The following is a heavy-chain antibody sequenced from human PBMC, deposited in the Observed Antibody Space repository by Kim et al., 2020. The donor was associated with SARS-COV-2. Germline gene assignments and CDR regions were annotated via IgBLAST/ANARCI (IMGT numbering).Heavy chain of an antibody. Sequence: GGSLRLSCAASGFTFSSYAMSWVRQAPGKGLEWVSTISGSGGSTYYADSVKGRFTISRDNSKNTLYLQMNSLRAEDTAVYYRAKSRLVSRLWSGYYFDYWGQGTLVTVSS. CDR3: AKSRLVSRLWSGYYFDY. D-gene: IGHD3-3*01. J-gene: IGHJ4*02. CDR1: GFTFSSYA. CDR2: ISGSGGST. V-gene: IGHV3-23*01.